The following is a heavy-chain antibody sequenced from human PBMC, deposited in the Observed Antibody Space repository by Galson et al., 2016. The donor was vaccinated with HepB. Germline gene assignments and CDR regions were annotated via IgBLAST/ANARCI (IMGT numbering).Heavy chain of an antibody. CDR2: ISISSDTT. CDR1: GFTLRTYS. V-gene: IGHV3-48*02. D-gene: IGHD2-2*01. Sequence: SLRLSCAASGFTLRTYSMNWIRQAPGQGLEWISYISISSDTTFYADSVKARFTVSRDTSKNSLYLQMNSLRDEDTAVYYCARDLRITAAIFGAFDLWGQGKMVSVSS. J-gene: IGHJ3*01. CDR3: ARDLRITAAIFGAFDL.